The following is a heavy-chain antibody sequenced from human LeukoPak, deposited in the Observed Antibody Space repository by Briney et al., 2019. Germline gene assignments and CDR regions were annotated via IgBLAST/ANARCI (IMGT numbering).Heavy chain of an antibody. CDR3: ARDPPTGYSSGWYFDY. J-gene: IGHJ4*02. D-gene: IGHD6-19*01. CDR1: GFTFDDYG. CDR2: INWNGGST. Sequence: GGSLRLSCATSGFTFDDYGMSWVRQAPGKGLEWVSGINWNGGSTGYADSVKGRFTISRDNAKNSLYLQMNSLRAEDTALYYCARDPPTGYSSGWYFDYWGQGTLVTVSS. V-gene: IGHV3-20*04.